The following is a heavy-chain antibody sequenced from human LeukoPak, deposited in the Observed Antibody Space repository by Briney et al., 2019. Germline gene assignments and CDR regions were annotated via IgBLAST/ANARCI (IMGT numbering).Heavy chain of an antibody. V-gene: IGHV3-9*01. J-gene: IGHJ4*02. CDR3: AKDRKSTGSSHIDY. CDR2: ISWNSGSI. D-gene: IGHD3-10*01. Sequence: GRSLRLSCAASGFTFDDYAMHWVRQAPGKGLEWVSGISWNSGSIGYADSVKGRFTISRDNAKSSLYLQMNSLRAEDTALYYCAKDRKSTGSSHIDYWGQGTLVTVSS. CDR1: GFTFDDYA.